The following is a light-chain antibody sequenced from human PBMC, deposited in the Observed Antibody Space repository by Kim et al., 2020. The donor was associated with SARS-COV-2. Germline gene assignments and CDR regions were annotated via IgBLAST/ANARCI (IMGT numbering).Light chain of an antibody. Sequence: IQLTQSPSSLSASVGDRVTITCRASQGISSYLAWYQQKPGKAPKLLIYAASTLQSGVPSRFSGSGSGTDFTLTISSLQPEDFATYYCQQLNSYPLTFGQRTKVDIK. V-gene: IGKV1-9*01. CDR3: QQLNSYPLT. J-gene: IGKJ1*01. CDR1: QGISSY. CDR2: AAS.